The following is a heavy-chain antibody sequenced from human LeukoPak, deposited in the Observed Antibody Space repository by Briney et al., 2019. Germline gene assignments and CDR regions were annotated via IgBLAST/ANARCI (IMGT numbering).Heavy chain of an antibody. J-gene: IGHJ4*02. CDR3: AREIGGYFDY. D-gene: IGHD3-3*01. CDR2: IYHSGST. CDR1: SYSSSGGYY. Sequence: SETLSFTCAVSSYSSSGGYYWGWIRQHPGKWLEWIVSIYHSGSTYYNPSLKSRVTISVDTSKNQFSLKLSSVTAADTAVYYCAREIGGYFDYWGQGTLVTVSS. V-gene: IGHV4-38-2*01.